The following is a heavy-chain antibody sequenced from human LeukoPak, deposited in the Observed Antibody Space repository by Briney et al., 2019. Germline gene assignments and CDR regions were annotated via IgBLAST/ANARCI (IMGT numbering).Heavy chain of an antibody. CDR3: AKIGYNYAYDY. D-gene: IGHD5-18*01. J-gene: IGHJ4*02. Sequence: PGGSLRLSCAASGFTFSTYAMTWVRQAPGKGLEWVSAITGGGGSTFYADSVKGRFTISRDNSKNTLYLQMNSLRAEDTAMYYCAKIGYNYAYDYLGQGTLVTVSS. CDR2: ITGGGGST. V-gene: IGHV3-23*01. CDR1: GFTFSTYA.